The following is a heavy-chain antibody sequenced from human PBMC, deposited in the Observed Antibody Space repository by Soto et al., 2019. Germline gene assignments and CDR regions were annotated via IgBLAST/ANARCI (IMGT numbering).Heavy chain of an antibody. CDR2: IKSKTDGGTT. D-gene: IGHD6-6*01. Sequence: EVQLVESGGGLVEPGGSLRLSCSTSGFTFSNAWMTWVRQVPGKGREWVGRIKSKTDGGTTDYAAPVKGRFTISRDDSKSTLYMQMNSLKTEDTAIYYCTGTYYSSSMRFDYWGQGTLVSVSS. CDR1: GFTFSNAW. V-gene: IGHV3-15*01. CDR3: TGTYYSSSMRFDY. J-gene: IGHJ4*02.